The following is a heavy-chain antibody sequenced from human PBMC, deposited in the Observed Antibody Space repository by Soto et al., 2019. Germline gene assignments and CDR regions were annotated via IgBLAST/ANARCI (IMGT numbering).Heavy chain of an antibody. Sequence: QVQLVQSGAEVKKPGSSVKVSCKASGGTFSSYAISWVRQAPGQGLEWMGGIIPIFGTANYAQKFQGRVTITADKSTSHAYTGLRSVRSEDSAVYYCASGSGIDRPSRYGSGMHVWGQGTTLTVSA. CDR2: IIPIFGTA. D-gene: IGHD4-17*01. J-gene: IGHJ6*01. CDR1: GGTFSSYA. CDR3: ASGSGIDRPSRYGSGMHV. V-gene: IGHV1-69*14.